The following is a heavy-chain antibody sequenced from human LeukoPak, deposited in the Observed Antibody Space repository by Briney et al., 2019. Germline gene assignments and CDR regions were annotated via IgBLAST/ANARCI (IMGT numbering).Heavy chain of an antibody. Sequence: PSETLSLTCAVYGGSFSGYYWSWIRQPPGKGLEWIGEINHSGSTNYNPSLKSRVTISVDTSKNQFSLKLSSVTAADTAVYYCARKESELLWFGETRALFDYWGQGTLVTVSS. J-gene: IGHJ4*02. D-gene: IGHD3-10*01. CDR2: INHSGST. CDR3: ARKESELLWFGETRALFDY. CDR1: GGSFSGYY. V-gene: IGHV4-34*01.